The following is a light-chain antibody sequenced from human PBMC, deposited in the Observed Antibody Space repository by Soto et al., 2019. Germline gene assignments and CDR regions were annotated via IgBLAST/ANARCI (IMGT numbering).Light chain of an antibody. CDR1: QSISSN. CDR2: RAS. CDR3: QHYNNWPPWT. J-gene: IGKJ1*01. V-gene: IGKV3-15*01. Sequence: DIVMTQSPATLSVSPGERATLSCRASQSISSNLAWYQQKRGQAPRLLIYRASTRASGIPARFSGSGSGTDCTLTIISLQSEDFAIYYCQHYNNWPPWTFGQGNKVEIK.